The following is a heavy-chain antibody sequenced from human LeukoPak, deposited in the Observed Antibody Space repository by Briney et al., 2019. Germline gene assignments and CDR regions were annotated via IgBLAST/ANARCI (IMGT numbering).Heavy chain of an antibody. V-gene: IGHV4-34*01. D-gene: IGHD2-15*01. J-gene: IGHJ4*02. CDR3: ARGYCRGGSCGRLGRKELAY. CDR1: GGSLSGYY. Sequence: PSETLSLGCAVYGGSLSGYYGGSIRQPPGKGVEWIEEIKQSESTNSNASVKGRVTISVDTSKNQFSLKLRSVTGADSAVYCGARGYCRGGSCGRLGRKELAYWGPGTLVTPSS. CDR2: IKQSEST.